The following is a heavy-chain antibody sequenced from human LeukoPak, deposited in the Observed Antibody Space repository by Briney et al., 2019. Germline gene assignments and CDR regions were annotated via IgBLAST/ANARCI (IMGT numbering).Heavy chain of an antibody. Sequence: SQTLSLTCTVSGGSISSGGYYWSWIRQHPGKGLEWIGYIYYSGSTYYNPSPESRVTISVDTSKNQFSLKLSSVTAADTAVYYCARGNYYYDSSGYYSPVLYFDYWGQGTLVTVSS. CDR3: ARGNYYYDSSGYYSPVLYFDY. CDR2: IYYSGST. D-gene: IGHD3-22*01. CDR1: GGSISSGGYY. V-gene: IGHV4-31*03. J-gene: IGHJ4*02.